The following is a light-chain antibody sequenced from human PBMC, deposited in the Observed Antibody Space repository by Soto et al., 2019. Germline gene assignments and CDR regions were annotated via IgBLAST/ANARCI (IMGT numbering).Light chain of an antibody. Sequence: DIQMTQSPSSVSASVGDRVTITCRASQGINSWLAWYQQKPWKAPKLMLYGASSLQNGVPSMFSGSGSRTDFTLYISSMQPEDFATYYCQDAKSFSSTLGQGTQLEIK. V-gene: IGKV1D-12*01. J-gene: IGKJ5*01. CDR2: GAS. CDR1: QGINSW. CDR3: QDAKSFSST.